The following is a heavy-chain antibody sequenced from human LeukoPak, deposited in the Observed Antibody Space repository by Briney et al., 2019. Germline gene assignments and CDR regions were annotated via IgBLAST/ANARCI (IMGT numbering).Heavy chain of an antibody. CDR2: INPDSGGT. D-gene: IGHD3-10*01. J-gene: IGHJ4*02. CDR3: ARVDYYDSGSYGSFDY. CDR1: GYTFTAYY. V-gene: IGHV1-2*02. Sequence: ASVKVSCKASGYTFTAYYMHWVRQAPGQGLEWMGWINPDSGGTNYAQKFQGRVTMTRDTSINTAYMELSRLSSDDTAVYYCARVDYYDSGSYGSFDYWGQGTLVTVSS.